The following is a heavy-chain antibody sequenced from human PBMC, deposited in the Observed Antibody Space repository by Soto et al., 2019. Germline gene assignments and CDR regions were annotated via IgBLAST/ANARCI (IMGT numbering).Heavy chain of an antibody. CDR3: AKDPSYGVIVATTPPDY. J-gene: IGHJ4*02. CDR1: GFTFSSYG. D-gene: IGHD5-12*01. CDR2: ISYDGSNK. V-gene: IGHV3-30*18. Sequence: QVQLVESGGGVVQPGRSQRLSCAASGFTFSSYGMHWVRQAPGKGLEWVAVISYDGSNKYYADSVKGRFTISRDNSKNTLYLQMNSLRAEDTAVYYCAKDPSYGVIVATTPPDYWGQGTLVTVSS.